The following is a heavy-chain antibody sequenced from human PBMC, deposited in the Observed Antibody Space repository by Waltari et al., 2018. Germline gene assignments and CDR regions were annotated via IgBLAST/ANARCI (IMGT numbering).Heavy chain of an antibody. D-gene: IGHD3-3*01. V-gene: IGHV4-30-4*08. Sequence: QVQLQESGPGLVKPSQTLSLTCTVSGGSISSGDYYWSWIRQPPGKGLEWIGYIYYSGSTHYNPSLGSRVTISVDTSKNQYSLKLSSVTAADTAVYYCVRGVYYDFWSGYYIRGYYFDYWGQGTLVTVSS. J-gene: IGHJ4*02. CDR3: VRGVYYDFWSGYYIRGYYFDY. CDR2: IYYSGST. CDR1: GGSISSGDYY.